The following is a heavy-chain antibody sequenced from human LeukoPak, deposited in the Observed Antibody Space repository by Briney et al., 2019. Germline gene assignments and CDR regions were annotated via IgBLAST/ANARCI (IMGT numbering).Heavy chain of an antibody. Sequence: SQTLSLTCTVSGGSISSGDYYWSWIRQPPGKSLEWIGYICYSGSTYYNPSLKSRVTISVDTSKNQFSLKLSSVTAADTAVYYCAGRSIAAAGGWFDPWGQGTLVTVSS. J-gene: IGHJ5*02. CDR3: AGRSIAAAGGWFDP. CDR2: ICYSGST. D-gene: IGHD6-13*01. CDR1: GGSISSGDYY. V-gene: IGHV4-30-4*01.